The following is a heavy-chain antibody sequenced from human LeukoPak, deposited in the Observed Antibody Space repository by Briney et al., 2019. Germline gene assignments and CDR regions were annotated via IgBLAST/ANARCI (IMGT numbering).Heavy chain of an antibody. CDR1: GFTFSRYE. D-gene: IGHD3-10*01. Sequence: GGSLRLSCAASGFTFSRYEMNWVSQAPGKGLEWVSYISRSGDTIYFADSVKGRFTISRDNAKNSLYLQMSSLRAEDTAVYYCARDYASDYWGQGTLVTVSS. CDR3: ARDYASDY. CDR2: ISRSGDTI. J-gene: IGHJ4*02. V-gene: IGHV3-48*03.